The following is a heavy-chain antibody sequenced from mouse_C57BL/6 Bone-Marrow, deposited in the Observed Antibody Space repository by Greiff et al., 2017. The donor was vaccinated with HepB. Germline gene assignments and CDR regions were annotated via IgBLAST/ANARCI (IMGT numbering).Heavy chain of an antibody. Sequence: VHVKQSGPELVKPGASVKIPCKASGYTFTDYNMDWVKQSHGKSLEWIGDINPNNGGTIYNQKFKGKATLTVDKSSSTAYMELRSLTSEDTAVYYCARRLLRSLDYWGQGTTLTVSS. V-gene: IGHV1-18*01. CDR1: GYTFTDYN. CDR2: INPNNGGT. CDR3: ARRLLRSLDY. D-gene: IGHD1-1*01. J-gene: IGHJ2*01.